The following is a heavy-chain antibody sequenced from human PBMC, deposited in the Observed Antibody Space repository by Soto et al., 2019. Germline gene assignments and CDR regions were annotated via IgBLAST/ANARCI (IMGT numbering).Heavy chain of an antibody. J-gene: IGHJ2*01. CDR3: ARFNWDFDL. CDR2: IYYSGST. CDR1: GGSISSYS. V-gene: IGHV4-59*08. Sequence: VQLQESSPGLVKPSETLSLTCTDYGGSISSYSWSWIRQPPGKALEWIGYIYYSGSTNYNPSLKSRVTISVDTSKKQLSPKLSSVTAADTAVYSCARFNWDFDLWGRGTLVTVSS.